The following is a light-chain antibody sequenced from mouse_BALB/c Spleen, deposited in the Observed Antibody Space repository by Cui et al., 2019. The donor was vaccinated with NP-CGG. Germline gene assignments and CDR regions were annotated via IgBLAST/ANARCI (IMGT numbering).Light chain of an antibody. CDR3: ALWYGNHWV. CDR2: GTN. CDR1: TGAVTTSNY. J-gene: IGLJ1*01. V-gene: IGLV1*01. Sequence: QAVVTQEYALTTSPGETVTLTCRSSTGAVTTSNYANWVQEKPDHLFTGLIGGTNNRAPGVPARFSGSLIGDKAALTITGAQTEDEAIYFCALWYGNHWVFGGGTKLTVL.